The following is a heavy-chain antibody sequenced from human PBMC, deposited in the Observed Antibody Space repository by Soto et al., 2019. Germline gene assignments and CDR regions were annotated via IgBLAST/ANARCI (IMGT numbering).Heavy chain of an antibody. D-gene: IGHD2-2*01. CDR2: INAGNGNT. CDR3: ARMVEVPAAITGFDP. V-gene: IGHV1-3*01. CDR1: GYTFTSYA. J-gene: IGHJ5*02. Sequence: QVQLVQSGAEVKKPGASVKVSCKASGYTFTSYAMHWVRQAPGQRLEWMGWINAGNGNTKYSQKFQGRVTITRDTSPRTAYMELSSLRSEDTAVYYCARMVEVPAAITGFDPWGQGTLVTVSS.